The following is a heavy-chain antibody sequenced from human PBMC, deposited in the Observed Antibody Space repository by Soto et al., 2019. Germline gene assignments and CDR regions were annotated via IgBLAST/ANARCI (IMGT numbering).Heavy chain of an antibody. CDR3: ARGVSGYYGFDY. CDR1: GFTFSSYW. Sequence: EVQLVESGGGLVQFGGSLRLSCSASGFTFSSYWMHWVRQVPGKGLVWLSRIKGDGTNTNYADSVKGRFTISRDNVDNTLYLQMNSLRAEATAVYCCARGVSGYYGFDYWGQGTLVTVSS. J-gene: IGHJ4*02. CDR2: IKGDGTNT. V-gene: IGHV3-74*01. D-gene: IGHD5-12*01.